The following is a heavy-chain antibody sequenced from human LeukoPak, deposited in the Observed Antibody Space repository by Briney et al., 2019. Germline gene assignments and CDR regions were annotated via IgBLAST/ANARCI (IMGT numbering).Heavy chain of an antibody. J-gene: IGHJ5*02. Sequence: GASVKVSCKASGYTFTSYYMHWVRQAPGQGLEWMGIINPSGGSTSYAQKFQGRVTMTRDMSTSTAYMELRSLRSDDTAVYYCARKAYRGWFDPWGQGTLVTVSS. CDR1: GYTFTSYY. CDR3: ARKAYRGWFDP. CDR2: INPSGGST. V-gene: IGHV1-46*01. D-gene: IGHD2-21*01.